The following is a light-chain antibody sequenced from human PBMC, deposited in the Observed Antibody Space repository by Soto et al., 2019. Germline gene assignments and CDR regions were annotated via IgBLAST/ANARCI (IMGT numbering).Light chain of an antibody. Sequence: EIVLTQSPGTLSLSPGKRTNLSCRASQSVRNNYLAWYQQKPGQAPRFLIYDASSRATGIPDRFSGSGSGTDFTLTISRLEPEDFAVYYCQQYGRSPLTFGGGTKVDIK. CDR2: DAS. J-gene: IGKJ4*01. V-gene: IGKV3-20*01. CDR3: QQYGRSPLT. CDR1: QSVRNNY.